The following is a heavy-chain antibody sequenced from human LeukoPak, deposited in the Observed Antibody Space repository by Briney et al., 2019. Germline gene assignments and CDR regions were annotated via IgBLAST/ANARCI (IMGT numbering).Heavy chain of an antibody. CDR3: ASEENAPGTGSSWLFDY. V-gene: IGHV4-59*12. CDR2: IYYSGST. Sequence: PSETLSLTCTVSGGSISSYYWSWIRQPPRKGLEWIGYIYYSGSTNYNPSLKSRVTISVDTSKNQFSLKLSSVTAADTAVYYCASEENAPGTGSSWLFDYWGQGTLVTVSS. D-gene: IGHD6-13*01. CDR1: GGSISSYY. J-gene: IGHJ4*02.